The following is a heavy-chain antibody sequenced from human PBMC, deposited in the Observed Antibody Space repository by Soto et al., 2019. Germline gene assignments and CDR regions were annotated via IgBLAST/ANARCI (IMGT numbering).Heavy chain of an antibody. CDR2: IIPMFGIT. CDR3: ARDRALNNAAVGMAY. CDR1: GGPFSSYV. Sequence: QVQLVQSGAEVKKPGSSVTVSCKASGGPFSSYVLTWVRQAPGQGLEWMGRIIPMFGITDFAPKFQGRVTITADKSTTTAYMESSSLRSEDTAIYYCARDRALNNAAVGMAYWGQGTLVTVSS. J-gene: IGHJ4*02. D-gene: IGHD6-13*01. V-gene: IGHV1-69*04.